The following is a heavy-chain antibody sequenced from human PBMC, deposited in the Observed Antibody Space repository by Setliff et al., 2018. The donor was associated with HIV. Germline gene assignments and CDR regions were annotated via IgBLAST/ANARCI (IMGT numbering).Heavy chain of an antibody. Sequence: PSETLSLTCTVSGGSISSSSYYWGWIRQPPGKGLEWIGSIFNDGRTYYNPSLKSRVTIPMDTSTNQFSLKLTSVTAADTAVCFCARHFPSISLFFGDPGPFDRWGQGALVTVSS. D-gene: IGHD3-10*01. CDR1: GGSISSSSYY. J-gene: IGHJ4*02. CDR3: ARHFPSISLFFGDPGPFDR. CDR2: IFNDGRT. V-gene: IGHV4-39*01.